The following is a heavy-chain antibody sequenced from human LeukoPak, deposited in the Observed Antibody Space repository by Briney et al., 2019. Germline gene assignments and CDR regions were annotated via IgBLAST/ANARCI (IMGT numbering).Heavy chain of an antibody. J-gene: IGHJ4*02. V-gene: IGHV3-30-3*01. CDR1: GFSFTDHA. Sequence: GGSLRLSCAASGFSFTDHAMHWVRQAPGKGLDWVAVISYDGVNKYYADSVRDRFTISRDSSKNTVYLEMDSLRPDDTAVYYCARDYSSAWYGIGYFDYCGQGTLVTVSS. CDR3: ARDYSSAWYGIGYFDY. D-gene: IGHD6-19*01. CDR2: ISYDGVNK.